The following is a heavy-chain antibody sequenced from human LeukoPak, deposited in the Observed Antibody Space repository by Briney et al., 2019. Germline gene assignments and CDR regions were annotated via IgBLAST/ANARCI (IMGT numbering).Heavy chain of an antibody. D-gene: IGHD2-2*01. V-gene: IGHV3-23*01. CDR2: ISGSGTST. J-gene: IGHJ6*03. Sequence: GGSLRLSCAASGFTFGSYAMSWVRQAPGKGLEWVSAISGSGTSTYYADSVKGRFTISRDNSKNTLYMQMNSLRGDDTAVYYCAKRPGYCSSTSCYYYYYMDVWGDGATVTVSS. CDR1: GFTFGSYA. CDR3: AKRPGYCSSTSCYYYYYMDV.